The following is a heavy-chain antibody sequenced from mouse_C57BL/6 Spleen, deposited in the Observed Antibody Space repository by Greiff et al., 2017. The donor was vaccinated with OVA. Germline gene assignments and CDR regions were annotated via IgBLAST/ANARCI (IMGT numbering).Heavy chain of an antibody. V-gene: IGHV2-5*01. J-gene: IGHJ3*01. CDR2: IWRGGST. CDR3: AKNEGGYGSSYGWFAY. Sequence: QVQLKDSGPGLVQPSQSLSITCTVSGFSLTSYGVHWVRQSPGKGLEWLGVIWRGGSTDYNAAFMSRLSITKDNSKSQVFFKMNSLQADDTAIYYCAKNEGGYGSSYGWFAYWGQGTLVTVSA. D-gene: IGHD1-1*01. CDR1: GFSLTSYG.